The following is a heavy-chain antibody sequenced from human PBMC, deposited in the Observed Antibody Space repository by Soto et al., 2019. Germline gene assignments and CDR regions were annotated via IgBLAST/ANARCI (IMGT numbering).Heavy chain of an antibody. Sequence: GGSLRLSCAASGFTFSSYGLHWVRQAPGTGLEWVAVISYDGSNKYYADSVKGRFTISRDDSKNTLFLQMTSLRAEDTAVYYCAKDFFQVQLYDYWGQGTLVTVSS. J-gene: IGHJ4*02. CDR3: AKDFFQVQLYDY. V-gene: IGHV3-30*18. D-gene: IGHD1-1*01. CDR1: GFTFSSYG. CDR2: ISYDGSNK.